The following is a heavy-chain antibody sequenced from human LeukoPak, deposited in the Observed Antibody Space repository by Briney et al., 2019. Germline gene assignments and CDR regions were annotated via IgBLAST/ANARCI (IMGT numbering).Heavy chain of an antibody. Sequence: PGGSLRLSCAASGFTFSTYGMHWVRQAPGKGLEWMAVISLDGSLQFYADSVKGRFTISRDNSKNTLYLQMNNLRPEDTAVYYCAKCPILRGFDYYFDYWGQGTLVTVSS. V-gene: IGHV3-30*18. CDR1: GFTFSTYG. D-gene: IGHD5-12*01. J-gene: IGHJ4*02. CDR2: ISLDGSLQ. CDR3: AKCPILRGFDYYFDY.